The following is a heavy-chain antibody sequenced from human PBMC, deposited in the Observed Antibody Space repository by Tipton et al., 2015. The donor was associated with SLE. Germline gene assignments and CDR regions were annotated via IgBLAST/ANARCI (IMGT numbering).Heavy chain of an antibody. Sequence: TLSLTCTVSGASISTYYWTWIRQTPGKGLEWLGYISSDGSTNYNPSLQSRVVISDDTSKNQFSLRLSSVTAADTAVYFCAGHFGLRKDEFFYGSGSPIEAWGQGTLVSVSS. CDR3: AGHFGLRKDEFFYGSGSPIEA. J-gene: IGHJ5*02. CDR2: ISSDGST. V-gene: IGHV4-59*03. D-gene: IGHD3-10*01. CDR1: GASISTYY.